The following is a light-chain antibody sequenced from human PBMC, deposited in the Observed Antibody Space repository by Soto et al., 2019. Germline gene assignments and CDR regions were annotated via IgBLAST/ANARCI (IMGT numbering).Light chain of an antibody. CDR3: QQYGGSWT. V-gene: IGKV3-20*01. CDR2: GAN. CDR1: QSVSSSY. J-gene: IGKJ1*01. Sequence: EIVLTQSPGTLSLSPGERATLSCRASQSVSSSYLAWYQQKPGQAPRLLIYGANYRATGISDRFSGSGSGTVFTLTISRLEPEDFAVYYCQQYGGSWTFGQGTKVEI.